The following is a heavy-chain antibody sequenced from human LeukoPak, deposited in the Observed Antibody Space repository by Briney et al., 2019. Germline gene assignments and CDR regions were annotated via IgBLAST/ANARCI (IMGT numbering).Heavy chain of an antibody. CDR1: GFTFSSYD. J-gene: IGHJ6*03. V-gene: IGHV3-13*01. CDR2: IGTAGDT. CDR3: ARVKSQPEVDYYYYYYMDV. D-gene: IGHD2-15*01. Sequence: PGGSLRLSCAASGFTFSSYDMHWVRQATGKGLEWVSAIGTAGDTYYPGSVKGRFTISRENAKNSLYLQMNSLRAGDTAVYYCARVKSQPEVDYYYYYYMDVWGKGTTVTVSS.